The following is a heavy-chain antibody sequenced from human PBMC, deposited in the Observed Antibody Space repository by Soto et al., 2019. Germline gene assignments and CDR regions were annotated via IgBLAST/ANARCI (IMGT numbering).Heavy chain of an antibody. V-gene: IGHV3-23*01. CDR3: AKRGGTGGYYPWDY. CDR2: MTGSGGVT. Sequence: EVQLLESGGDLVQPGGSLRLSCAASGFIFSSYGMSWVRQAPGKGLEWVSAMTGSGGVTYYADSVKGRFTISRDNSKNTLYLQMNSLRADDTAVYYCAKRGGTGGYYPWDYWGQGILVTVSS. CDR1: GFIFSSYG. D-gene: IGHD3-22*01. J-gene: IGHJ4*02.